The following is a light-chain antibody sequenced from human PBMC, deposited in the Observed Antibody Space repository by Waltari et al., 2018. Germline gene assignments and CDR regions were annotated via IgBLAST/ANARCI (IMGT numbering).Light chain of an antibody. CDR3: LISSDDARV. J-gene: IGLJ2*01. V-gene: IGLV7-46*01. CDR1: SGAVTSGPY. CDR2: DTN. Sequence: QAVVTQEPSLTVSPGGTVTLTCGSSSGAVTSGPYPYWFQQKPGQAPRTLIFDTNNKHSWTPARFIGSLLGGKAALNLSGAQTEDEAVYYGLISSDDARVFGGGTKLTVL.